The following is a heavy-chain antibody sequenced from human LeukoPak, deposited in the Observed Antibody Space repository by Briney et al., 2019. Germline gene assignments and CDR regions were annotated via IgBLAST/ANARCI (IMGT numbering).Heavy chain of an antibody. CDR3: AKDLEGYCSGGSCYPFGY. CDR1: GFTFSHYL. D-gene: IGHD2-15*01. V-gene: IGHV3-74*01. CDR2: INSDESNT. J-gene: IGHJ4*02. Sequence: PGGSLRLSCAASGFTFSHYLMHWVRQAPGKGLVWVSRINSDESNTNSYADSVKGRFIISRDNAKNTLYLQMNSLRAEDTAVYYCAKDLEGYCSGGSCYPFGYWGQGTLVTVSS.